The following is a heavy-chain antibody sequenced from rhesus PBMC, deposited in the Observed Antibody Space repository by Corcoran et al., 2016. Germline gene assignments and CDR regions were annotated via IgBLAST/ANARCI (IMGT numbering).Heavy chain of an antibody. CDR3: ARRRIGNYFDY. CDR1: GYSISSGYG. D-gene: IGHD2-15*01. J-gene: IGHJ4*01. Sequence: QVQLQESGPGLVKPSETLSLTCAVSGYSISSGYGWSWIRQPPGKGLEWIGYIGGSSGSPNYNPSLKSRVTISKDTSKNQFSLKLSSVTAADTAVYYCARRRIGNYFDYWGQGVLVTVSS. CDR2: IGGSSGSP. V-gene: IGHV4-127*01.